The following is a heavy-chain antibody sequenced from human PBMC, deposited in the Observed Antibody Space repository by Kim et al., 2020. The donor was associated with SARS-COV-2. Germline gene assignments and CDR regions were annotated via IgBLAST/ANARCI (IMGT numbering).Heavy chain of an antibody. V-gene: IGHV4-28*01. CDR1: GYSISTSNW. CDR2: IYCGGST. Sequence: SETLSLTYAVSGYSISTSNWWGWIRQPPGKVLGWIGCIYCGGSTYYNPSLKSRVTMSVDTSKNQFFLKLSSVTAVGTSVYYCARKRAPGWLKYTYYNFDMDAWGRGTTAT. D-gene: IGHD3-22*01. CDR3: ARKRAPGWLKYTYYNFDMDA. J-gene: IGHJ6*04.